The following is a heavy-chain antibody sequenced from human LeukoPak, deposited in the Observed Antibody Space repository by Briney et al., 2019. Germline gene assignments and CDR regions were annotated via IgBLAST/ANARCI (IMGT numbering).Heavy chain of an antibody. J-gene: IGHJ4*02. CDR2: IS. Sequence: PGGSLRLSCAASGFSFSSYEMNWVRQAPGKGLEWVSYISAMKGRFTISRDNAENSLYLQMNSLRAEDTAVYYCARPLVWGLATQGLDYWGQGTLVTVSS. V-gene: IGHV3-48*03. D-gene: IGHD3-16*01. CDR1: GFSFSSYE. CDR3: ARPLVWGLATQGLDY.